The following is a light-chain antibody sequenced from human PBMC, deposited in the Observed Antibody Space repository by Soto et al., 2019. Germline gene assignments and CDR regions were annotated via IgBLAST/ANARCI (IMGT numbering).Light chain of an antibody. J-gene: IGKJ1*01. Sequence: ILFAQSSGPPSLFSRGRDTPSPRARQRVSGSSLAWYQQRPGQAPRLLIYDASYRVTGIPDRFSGRGSGTDFTLTVSTLEPEDFAVYYCQQYGASPGTFGQGTKVDIK. CDR2: DAS. V-gene: IGKV3-20*01. CDR1: QRVSGSS. CDR3: QQYGASPGT.